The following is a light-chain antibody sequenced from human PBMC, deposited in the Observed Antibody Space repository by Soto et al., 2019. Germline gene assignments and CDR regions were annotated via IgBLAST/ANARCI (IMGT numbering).Light chain of an antibody. V-gene: IGLV2-8*01. J-gene: IGLJ2*01. CDR2: DVN. Sequence: QSALTQPPSASGSPGQSVTISCTGTSSDVGAYNYVSWYQQHPGKAPKLMIYDVNMRPSGVPDRFSGSKSGNTASLTVSGLQGEDEDDYYCRSHAGTNMVFGGGTKLTVL. CDR1: SSDVGAYNY. CDR3: RSHAGTNMV.